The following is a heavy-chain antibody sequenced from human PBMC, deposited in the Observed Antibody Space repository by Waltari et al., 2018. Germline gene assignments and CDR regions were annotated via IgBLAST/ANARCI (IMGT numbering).Heavy chain of an antibody. CDR1: GFTSVTHA. CDR2: ISVSDAT. V-gene: IGHV3-23*01. CDR3: AKPFYNWDDPLHS. Sequence: EVQLLESGGGLVQPGGSLRLSCQASGFTSVTHAINWVRQAPGKGLGWVSSISVSDATYYAESVKGRFTISRDYSDNTVYLQMDSLRADDTAVYFCAKPFYNWDDPLHSWGQGTPVTVSS. D-gene: IGHD1-20*01. J-gene: IGHJ1*01.